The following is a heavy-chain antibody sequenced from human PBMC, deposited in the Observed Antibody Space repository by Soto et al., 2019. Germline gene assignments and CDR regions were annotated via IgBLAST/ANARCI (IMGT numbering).Heavy chain of an antibody. CDR3: ARGLLHLGELSPNYLDF. D-gene: IGHD3-16*02. V-gene: IGHV4-34*01. CDR1: GGSFSGYY. Sequence: SETLSLTCAVYGGSFSGYYWSWIRQPPGKGLEWIGEINHSGSTNYNPSLKSRVTISVDTSKNQFSLKLSSVTAADTAVYFCARGLLHLGELSPNYLDFWGQGTLVTVSS. J-gene: IGHJ4*02. CDR2: INHSGST.